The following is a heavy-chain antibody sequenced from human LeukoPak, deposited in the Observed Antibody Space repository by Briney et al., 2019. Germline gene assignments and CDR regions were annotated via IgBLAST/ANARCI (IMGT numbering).Heavy chain of an antibody. CDR2: ITSSGTYI. CDR3: ARDPYSGNYGNYYYYYMDV. D-gene: IGHD1-26*01. J-gene: IGHJ6*03. CDR1: GFTFSNHG. V-gene: IGHV3-21*01. Sequence: PGGSLRLSCAASGFTFSNHGMNWVRQTPGKALEWVSSITSSGTYIFYADSVKGRFTISRDNAKNSLYLQMNSLGPEDTAVYYCARDPYSGNYGNYYYYYMDVWGKGTTVTISS.